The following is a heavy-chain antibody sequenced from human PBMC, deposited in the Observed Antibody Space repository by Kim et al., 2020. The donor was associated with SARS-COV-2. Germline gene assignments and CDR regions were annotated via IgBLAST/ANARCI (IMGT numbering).Heavy chain of an antibody. CDR1: GFTFSDYY. J-gene: IGHJ6*04. D-gene: IGHD2-15*01. Sequence: WGSLRLSCAASGFTFSDYYMSWIRQAPGKGLEWVSYISSSSSYTNYADSVKGRFTISRDNAKNSLYLQMNSLRAEDTAVYYCARYMGYLGLLLDDYYGMGVWGEGTTVTASS. CDR3: ARYMGYLGLLLDDYYGMGV. CDR2: ISSSSSYT. V-gene: IGHV3-11*03.